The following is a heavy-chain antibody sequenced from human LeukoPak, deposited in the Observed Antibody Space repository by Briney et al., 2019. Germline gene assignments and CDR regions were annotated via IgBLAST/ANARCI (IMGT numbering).Heavy chain of an antibody. CDR1: GYSFTRYW. J-gene: IGHJ3*02. D-gene: IGHD3-22*01. Sequence: GESLKISCKGSGYSFTRYWIGWVRQMPGKGLEWMGIIYPGDSDTRYSPSFQGQVTISADKSISTAYLQWSSLKASDTAMYYCARGGPLYFDSSGYSDAFDIWGQGTMVTVSS. V-gene: IGHV5-51*01. CDR3: ARGGPLYFDSSGYSDAFDI. CDR2: IYPGDSDT.